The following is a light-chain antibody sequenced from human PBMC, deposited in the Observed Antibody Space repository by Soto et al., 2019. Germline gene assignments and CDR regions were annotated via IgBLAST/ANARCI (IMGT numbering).Light chain of an antibody. CDR1: QSISSY. J-gene: IGKJ2*01. V-gene: IGKV1-39*01. CDR2: AAS. CDR3: QQSYSTPRT. Sequence: DIQMTQSPSSLSASVGDRVTITCRASQSISSYLNWYQQKPGKAPKLLIYAASSWQSRVPSRFKDSGSGAEFPVTLSSLQPEDFATYYCQQSYSTPRTFGQGTKLEIK.